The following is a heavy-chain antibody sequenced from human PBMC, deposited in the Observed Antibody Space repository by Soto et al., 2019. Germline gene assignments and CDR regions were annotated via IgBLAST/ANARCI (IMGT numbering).Heavy chain of an antibody. J-gene: IGHJ4*02. CDR2: INHSGST. D-gene: IGHD1-20*01. Sequence: QVQVQQWGAGLLNPSETLSLTCAVYGGSFSGHYWSWLRQPPGEGLEWIGEINHSGSTNYNPSLKSRVTISVDTSKNQFSLKLSSVTAADTAVYYCAKISGTAGVDYWGQGTLVTVSS. V-gene: IGHV4-34*01. CDR1: GGSFSGHY. CDR3: AKISGTAGVDY.